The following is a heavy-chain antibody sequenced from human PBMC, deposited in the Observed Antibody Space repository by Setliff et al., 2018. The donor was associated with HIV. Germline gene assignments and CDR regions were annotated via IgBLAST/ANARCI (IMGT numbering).Heavy chain of an antibody. V-gene: IGHV4-59*11. J-gene: IGHJ4*02. Sequence: SETLSLTCTVSAASIRSHYWSWIRQSPGKVLEWIGNFYYTGSTDYNPSFKSRVTISLDKSNNQISLNLSSATAADTAVYYCARHTVFVRYFDHWGQGMLVTVSS. CDR1: AASIRSHY. D-gene: IGHD2-2*02. CDR2: FYYTGST. CDR3: ARHTVFVRYFDH.